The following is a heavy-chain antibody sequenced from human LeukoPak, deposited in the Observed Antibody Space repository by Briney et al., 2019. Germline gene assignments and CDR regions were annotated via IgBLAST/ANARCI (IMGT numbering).Heavy chain of an antibody. Sequence: PGGSLRLSCAASGFTFSSYGMHWVRQAPGKGLEWVAVIWYGGSNKYYADSVKGRFTISRDNSKNTLYLQMNSLRADDTAVYYCARDQDYGSGSYDYWGQGTLVTVSS. D-gene: IGHD3-10*01. V-gene: IGHV3-33*08. CDR2: IWYGGSNK. CDR1: GFTFSSYG. CDR3: ARDQDYGSGSYDY. J-gene: IGHJ4*02.